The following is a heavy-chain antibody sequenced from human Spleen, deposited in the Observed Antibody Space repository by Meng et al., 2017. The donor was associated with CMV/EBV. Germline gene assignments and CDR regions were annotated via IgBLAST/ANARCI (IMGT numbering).Heavy chain of an antibody. D-gene: IGHD3-22*01. Sequence: ASVKVSCKASGYTFTGYYMHWVRQAPGQGLEWMGWINANSGGTNYAQKFQGSVTMTRDTSISTAYMELSRLLSDDTAVYYCAREGEGITMIVAQNWFDPWGQGTLVTVSS. J-gene: IGHJ5*02. CDR1: GYTFTGYY. V-gene: IGHV1-2*02. CDR3: AREGEGITMIVAQNWFDP. CDR2: INANSGGT.